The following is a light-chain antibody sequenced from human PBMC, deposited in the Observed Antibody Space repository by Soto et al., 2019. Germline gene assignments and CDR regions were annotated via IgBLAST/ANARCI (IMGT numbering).Light chain of an antibody. CDR3: QQCSNWPEIT. CDR2: GVS. V-gene: IGKV3D-20*02. J-gene: IGKJ3*01. Sequence: EIVLTQSPATLSLSPGDRATLSCRASQNVRSDYFAWYQQKPGQAPRVIIFGVSTRASATPDRFRGSGSGTYFTPTISSLEPEDFAVYYCQQCSNWPEITFGPGTKVDIK. CDR1: QNVRSDY.